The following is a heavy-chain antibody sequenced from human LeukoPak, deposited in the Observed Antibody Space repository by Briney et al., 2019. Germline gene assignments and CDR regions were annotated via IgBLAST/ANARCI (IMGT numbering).Heavy chain of an antibody. D-gene: IGHD3-10*01. V-gene: IGHV3-23*01. Sequence: PGGSLRLSCAASGFTFSSYGMSWVRQAPGKGLEWVSAISGSGGSTYYADSVKGRFTISRDNSKNTLYLQMNSLRAEDTAVYYCAKDQVGGSGSFPYYFDYWGQGTLVTVSS. J-gene: IGHJ4*02. CDR3: AKDQVGGSGSFPYYFDY. CDR2: ISGSGGST. CDR1: GFTFSSYG.